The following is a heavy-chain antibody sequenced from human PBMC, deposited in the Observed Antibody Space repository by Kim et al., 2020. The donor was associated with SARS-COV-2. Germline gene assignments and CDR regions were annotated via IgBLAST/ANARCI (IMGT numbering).Heavy chain of an antibody. J-gene: IGHJ6*02. CDR2: ISSSSSYI. Sequence: GGSLRLSCAASGFTFSSYSMNWVRQAPGKGLEWVSSISSSSSYIYYADSVKGRFTISRDNAKNSLYLQMNSLRAEDTAVYYCARDLRWNYVSGMDVWGQGTTVTVSS. CDR1: GFTFSSYS. D-gene: IGHD1-7*01. V-gene: IGHV3-21*01. CDR3: ARDLRWNYVSGMDV.